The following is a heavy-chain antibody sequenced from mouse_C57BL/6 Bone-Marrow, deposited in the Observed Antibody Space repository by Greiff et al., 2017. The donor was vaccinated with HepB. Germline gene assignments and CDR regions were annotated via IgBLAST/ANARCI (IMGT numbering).Heavy chain of an antibody. CDR3: ARHDPLTTVVATGYFDV. D-gene: IGHD1-1*01. CDR2: ISSGGSYT. Sequence: EVKVVESGGDLVKPGGSLKLSCAASGFTFSSYGMSWVRQTPDKRLEWVATISSGGSYTYYPDSVKGRFTISRDNAKNTLYLQMSSLKSEDTAMYYCARHDPLTTVVATGYFDVWGTGTTVTVSS. V-gene: IGHV5-6*01. CDR1: GFTFSSYG. J-gene: IGHJ1*03.